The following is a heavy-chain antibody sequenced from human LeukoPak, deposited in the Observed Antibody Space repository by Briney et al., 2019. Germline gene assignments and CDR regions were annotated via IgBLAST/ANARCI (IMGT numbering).Heavy chain of an antibody. CDR1: GFTFSSYS. J-gene: IGHJ5*02. V-gene: IGHV3-23*01. CDR3: AKLGIVVVVAATTWFDP. D-gene: IGHD2-15*01. CDR2: ISGSGGST. Sequence: PGGSLRLSCAASGFTFSSYSMNWVRQAPGKGLEWVSAISGSGGSTYYADSVKGRFTISRDNSKNTLYLQMNSLRAEDTAVYYCAKLGIVVVVAATTWFDPWGQGTLVTVSS.